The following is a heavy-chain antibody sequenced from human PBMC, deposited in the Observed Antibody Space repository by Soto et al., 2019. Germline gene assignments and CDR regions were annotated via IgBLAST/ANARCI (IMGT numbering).Heavy chain of an antibody. J-gene: IGHJ4*02. Sequence: QVQLVESGGGVVQPGRSLRLSCAASGFTFSSYGMHWVRQAPGKGLEWVAVIWYDGSNKYYADSVKGRFTISRDNSKNTLYLKMNSLRAEDTAVYYCARDRDSSGWYGSSGYFDYWGQGTLVTVSS. V-gene: IGHV3-33*01. CDR2: IWYDGSNK. D-gene: IGHD6-19*01. CDR1: GFTFSSYG. CDR3: ARDRDSSGWYGSSGYFDY.